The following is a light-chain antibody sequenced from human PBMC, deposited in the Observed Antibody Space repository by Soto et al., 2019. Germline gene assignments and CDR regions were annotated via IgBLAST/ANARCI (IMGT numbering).Light chain of an antibody. CDR3: QQYNSYPWT. Sequence: DIQMTQSPSTLSASVGDRVTITCRASQSISSWLAWYQQKPGKAPKLLIYKASSLESGVPSRFSGSGSGTEFTLTIISLKPDDFATYYCQQYNSYPWTFGQGTKVEIK. V-gene: IGKV1-5*03. CDR1: QSISSW. CDR2: KAS. J-gene: IGKJ1*01.